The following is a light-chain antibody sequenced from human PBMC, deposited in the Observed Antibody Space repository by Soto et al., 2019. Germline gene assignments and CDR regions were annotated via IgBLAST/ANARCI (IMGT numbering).Light chain of an antibody. J-gene: IGKJ2*01. CDR2: GAS. CDR1: QSVSSSY. Sequence: EIVLTQSPGSLSLSPGERATLSCRPSQSVSSSYLAWYQQKPGQAPRLVIYGASSRANGIPDWFSGSGSGADFTLPISRLEPEDFAVYYCHQYGNSPPTFGQGNKLEI. V-gene: IGKV3-20*01. CDR3: HQYGNSPPT.